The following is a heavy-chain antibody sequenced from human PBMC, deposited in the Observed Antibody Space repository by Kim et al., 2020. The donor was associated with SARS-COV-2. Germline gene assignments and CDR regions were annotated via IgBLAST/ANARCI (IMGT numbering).Heavy chain of an antibody. J-gene: IGHJ5*02. CDR3: ATDFAVGAENWFDP. CDR1: GFTFSSYG. D-gene: IGHD1-26*01. V-gene: IGHV3-33*01. Sequence: GGSLRLSCAASGFTFSSYGMHWVRQAPGKGLEWVADIWYDGSNKYYADSVKDRFTISRDNSKNTLYLQMNSLRAKDTAVYYCATDFAVGAENWFDPSGHGTLVSLSS. CDR2: IWYDGSNK.